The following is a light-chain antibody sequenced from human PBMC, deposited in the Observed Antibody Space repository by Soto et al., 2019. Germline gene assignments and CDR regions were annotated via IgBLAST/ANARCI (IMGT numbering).Light chain of an antibody. V-gene: IGKV2-30*01. CDR1: QTLVYSDGNIY. J-gene: IGKJ1*01. CDR3: MQGTHWPRT. Sequence: DVVLTQSPLSLPVTLGQPASISCRSSQTLVYSDGNIYLNWFHQRPGQSPRRLIYKVSDRDSGVPDRFSGSGSGTDFTLKISRVESGDVGVYFCMQGTHWPRTFGKGTKVEIK. CDR2: KVS.